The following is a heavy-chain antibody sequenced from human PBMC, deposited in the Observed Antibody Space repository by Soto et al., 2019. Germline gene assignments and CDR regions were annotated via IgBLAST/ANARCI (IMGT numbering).Heavy chain of an antibody. V-gene: IGHV4-34*01. CDR1: GGSFSGYY. CDR2: INHSGST. J-gene: IGHJ5*02. CDR3: ARARPHYDILTGYSPANWFDP. Sequence: PSETLSLTCAVYGGSFSGYYWSWIRQPPGKGLEWIGEINHSGSTNYNPSLKSRVTISVDTSKNQFSLKLSSVTAADTAVYYCARARPHYDILTGYSPANWFDPWCQGTLVTVSS. D-gene: IGHD3-9*01.